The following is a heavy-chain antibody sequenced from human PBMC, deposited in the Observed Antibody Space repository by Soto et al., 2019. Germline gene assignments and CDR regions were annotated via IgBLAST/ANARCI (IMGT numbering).Heavy chain of an antibody. V-gene: IGHV4-30-2*01. CDR2: IYHSGST. J-gene: IGHJ4*02. CDR1: GGSISSGGYS. CDR3: ARVDSSGYYPDY. D-gene: IGHD3-22*01. Sequence: SETLSLTCAFSGGSISSGGYSWSWIRQPPGKGLEWIGYIYHSGSTYYNPSLKSRVTISVDRSKNQFSLKLSSVTAADTAVYYCARVDSSGYYPDYWGQGTLVTVSS.